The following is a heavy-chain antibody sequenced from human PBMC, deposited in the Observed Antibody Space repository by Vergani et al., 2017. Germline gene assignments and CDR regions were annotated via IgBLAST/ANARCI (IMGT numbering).Heavy chain of an antibody. J-gene: IGHJ4*02. D-gene: IGHD3-22*01. Sequence: QLQLQESGSGLVKPSQTLSLTCAVSGGSISSGGYSWSWIRQPPGKGLEWIGYIYHSGSTYYNPSLKSRVTISVDRSKNQFSLKLSSVTAADTAVYYCARAPLRYYDSSGYSYYFDYWGQGTLVTVSS. CDR1: GGSISSGGYS. CDR2: IYHSGST. V-gene: IGHV4-30-2*01. CDR3: ARAPLRYYDSSGYSYYFDY.